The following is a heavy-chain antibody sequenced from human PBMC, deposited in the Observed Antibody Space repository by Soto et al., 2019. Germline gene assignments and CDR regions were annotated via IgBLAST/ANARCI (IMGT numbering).Heavy chain of an antibody. V-gene: IGHV4-39*01. D-gene: IGHD6-6*01. CDR2: IYYSGST. Sequence: SETLSLTCTVSGGSISSSSYYWGWIRQPPGKGLEWIGSIYYSGSTYYNPSLKSRVTISVDTSKNQFSLKLSSVTAADTAVYYCARWEQYGIAAHAFDIWGQGTMVTVSS. CDR3: ARWEQYGIAAHAFDI. CDR1: GGSISSSSYY. J-gene: IGHJ3*02.